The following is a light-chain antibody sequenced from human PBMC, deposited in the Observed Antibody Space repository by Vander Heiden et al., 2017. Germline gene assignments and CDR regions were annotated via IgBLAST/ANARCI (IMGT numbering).Light chain of an antibody. CDR1: QSISNY. CDR3: QQSYSLPWT. V-gene: IGKV1-39*01. CDR2: SAS. Sequence: DIQMTQSPSSLSASVGDRVPITCRASQSISNYLNWYQQTPGKAPKVLIYSASSLQSGVPSRFSGSGSGTDFTLTISSLQPEDFASYYCQQSYSLPWTFGPGTKVEI. J-gene: IGKJ1*01.